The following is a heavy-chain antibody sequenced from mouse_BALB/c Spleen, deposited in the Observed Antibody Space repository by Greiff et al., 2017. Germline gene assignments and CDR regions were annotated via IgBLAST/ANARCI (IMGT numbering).Heavy chain of an antibody. V-gene: IGHV1-69*02. CDR2: IYPSDSYT. CDR1: GYTFTSYW. CDR3: ARSRYGDY. D-gene: IGHD2-14*01. J-gene: IGHJ2*01. Sequence: QVQLQQPGAELVRPGASVKLSCKASGYTFTSYWINWVKQRPGQGLEWIGNIYPSDSYTNYNQKFKDKATLTVDKSSSTAYMQLSSPTSENSAVYFCARSRYGDYWGQGTTLTVSS.